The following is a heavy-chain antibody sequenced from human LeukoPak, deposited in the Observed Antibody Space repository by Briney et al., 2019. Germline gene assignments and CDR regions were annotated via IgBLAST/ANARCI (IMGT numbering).Heavy chain of an antibody. V-gene: IGHV4-59*01. CDR2: IYYSGST. CDR3: ARDPTWEWNWFDP. Sequence: SETLSLTCTVSGGPISSYYWSWIRQPPVKGLELIGYIYYSGSTNYNPSLKSRVTISVDTSKNQSSLKLRSVTAADTAVYYCARDPTWEWNWFDPWGQGTLVTVSS. D-gene: IGHD3-3*01. J-gene: IGHJ5*02. CDR1: GGPISSYY.